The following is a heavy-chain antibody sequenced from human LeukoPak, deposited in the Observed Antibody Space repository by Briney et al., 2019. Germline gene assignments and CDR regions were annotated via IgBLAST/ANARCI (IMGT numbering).Heavy chain of an antibody. CDR3: ARDISNYYDATTEGGY. CDR2: INTDGSTT. D-gene: IGHD3-22*01. Sequence: GGSLRLSCAASGFTFSDYWIDWVRQAPGQGLEWVANINTDGSTTNYVESVKGRFTISRDNAKKSLYLQMNGLRAEDTAIFYCARDISNYYDATTEGGYWGQGTRVTVSS. CDR1: GFTFSDYW. V-gene: IGHV3-7*01. J-gene: IGHJ4*02.